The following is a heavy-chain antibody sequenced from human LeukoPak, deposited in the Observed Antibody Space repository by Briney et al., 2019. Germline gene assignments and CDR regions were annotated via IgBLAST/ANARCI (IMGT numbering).Heavy chain of an antibody. CDR3: GRGYSYGFFDY. V-gene: IGHV1-2*02. CDR2: INPNSGGT. J-gene: IGHJ4*02. CDR1: GYTFTGYY. Sequence: ASVKVSCKASGYTFTGYYIHWMRQAPGQGLEWMGWINPNSGGTNYAQKFQGRVTMTRDTSISTAYMELSRLRSEDTAVYYCGRGYSYGFFDYWGQGTLVTVSS. D-gene: IGHD5-18*01.